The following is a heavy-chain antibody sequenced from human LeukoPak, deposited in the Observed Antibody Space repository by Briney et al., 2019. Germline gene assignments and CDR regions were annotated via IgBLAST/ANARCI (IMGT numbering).Heavy chain of an antibody. Sequence: GGSLRLSCAASGFSFSNYWMHWVRQAPGKGLEWVANIKQDGSKKSYVDSVKGRFTISRDNAKNSLYLQMNSLRAEDTAIYYCTRVGYIDEGIDYWGQGTLVTVSS. V-gene: IGHV3-7*04. J-gene: IGHJ4*02. CDR1: GFSFSNYW. D-gene: IGHD5-24*01. CDR2: IKQDGSKK. CDR3: TRVGYIDEGIDY.